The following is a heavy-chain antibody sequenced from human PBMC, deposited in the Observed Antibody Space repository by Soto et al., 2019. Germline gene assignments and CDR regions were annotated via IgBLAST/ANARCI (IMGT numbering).Heavy chain of an antibody. CDR3: ARDLRNPGIAAAGAPAY. D-gene: IGHD6-13*01. V-gene: IGHV1-2*02. J-gene: IGHJ4*02. CDR1: GYTFTGYY. CDR2: INPNTGGS. Sequence: QVQVVQXXXEVKRPGASVKVSCKASGYTFTGYYMHWVRQAPGQGLEWKGWINPNTGGSNFAQKFQGRVTMTRDTSISTVYMELSRLKYDDTAVYYCARDLRNPGIAAAGAPAYWGQGTLVTVSS.